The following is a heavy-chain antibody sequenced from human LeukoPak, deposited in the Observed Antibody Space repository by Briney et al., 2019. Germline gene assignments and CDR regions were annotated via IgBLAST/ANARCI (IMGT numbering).Heavy chain of an antibody. Sequence: SGTLCLTCAVYGGSFSGYYWSWIRQSPGKGLEWIGEINHSGGTNYNPSLKSRVTISVDTSKNQISLKLSSVTAADTAVYYCAGYYYASSGYYQPRFDYWGQGTLVTVSS. CDR1: GGSFSGYY. CDR3: AGYYYASSGYYQPRFDY. D-gene: IGHD3-22*01. CDR2: INHSGGT. V-gene: IGHV4-34*01. J-gene: IGHJ4*02.